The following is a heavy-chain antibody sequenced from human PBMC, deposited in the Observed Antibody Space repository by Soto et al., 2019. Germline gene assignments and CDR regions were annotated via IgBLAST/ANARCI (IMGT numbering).Heavy chain of an antibody. D-gene: IGHD3-16*02. CDR1: GYTFTGYY. CDR3: ARGTPITFGGVIVIKDY. Sequence: ASVKVSCKASGYTFTGYYMHWVRQAPGQGFEWMGWINPNSGGTNYAQKFQGWVTMTRDTSISSAYMELSRLRSDDTAVYYCARGTPITFGGVIVIKDYWGQGTLVTVSS. V-gene: IGHV1-2*04. CDR2: INPNSGGT. J-gene: IGHJ4*02.